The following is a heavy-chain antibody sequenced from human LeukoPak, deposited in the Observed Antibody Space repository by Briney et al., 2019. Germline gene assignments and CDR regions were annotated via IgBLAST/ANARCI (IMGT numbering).Heavy chain of an antibody. CDR3: AKIRIAARREPYYFDY. Sequence: GGSLRLSCAASGFTFSSYSMNWVRQAPGKGLEWVAFIRYDGSNKYYADSVKGRFTISRDNSKNTLYLQMNSLRAEDTAVYYCAKIRIAARREPYYFDYWGQGTLVTVSS. CDR1: GFTFSSYS. CDR2: IRYDGSNK. V-gene: IGHV3-30*02. D-gene: IGHD6-6*01. J-gene: IGHJ4*02.